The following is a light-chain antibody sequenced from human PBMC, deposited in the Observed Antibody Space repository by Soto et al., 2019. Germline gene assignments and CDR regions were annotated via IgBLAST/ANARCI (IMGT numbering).Light chain of an antibody. J-gene: IGLJ2*01. CDR1: SSDIGGYDS. V-gene: IGLV2-14*01. CDR3: TSYTSSTTRVV. Sequence: QSALTRPASVSGSPGQSITISCTGTSSDIGGYDSVSWYQQYPGKAPKLMIYDVSNRPSGVSNRFSGSKSGNTASLTISGLQAEDEADYYCTSYTSSTTRVVFGGGTKLTVL. CDR2: DVS.